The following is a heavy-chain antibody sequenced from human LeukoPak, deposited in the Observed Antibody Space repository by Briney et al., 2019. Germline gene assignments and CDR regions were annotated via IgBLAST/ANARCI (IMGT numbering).Heavy chain of an antibody. Sequence: PGGSLRLSCAASGFTFSSYAMHWVRQAPGKGLEWVAVISYDGSNKHYADSAKGRFTISRDNSKNTLYLQMNSLRAEDTAVYYCTAANYWGQGTLVTVSS. D-gene: IGHD6-25*01. J-gene: IGHJ4*02. CDR1: GFTFSSYA. CDR2: ISYDGSNK. V-gene: IGHV3-30*04. CDR3: TAANY.